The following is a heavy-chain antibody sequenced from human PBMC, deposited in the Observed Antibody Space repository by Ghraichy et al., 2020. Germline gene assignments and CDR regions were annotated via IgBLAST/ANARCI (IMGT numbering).Heavy chain of an antibody. D-gene: IGHD5-18*01. CDR3: AVRRGYIYGPVYYYYGMDV. CDR2: IVVGSGNT. Sequence: SVKVSCKASGFTFTSSAVQWVRQARGQRLEWIGWIVVGSGNTNYAQKFQERVTITRDMSTSTAYMELSSLRSEDTAVYYCAVRRGYIYGPVYYYYGMDVWGQGTTVTVSS. V-gene: IGHV1-58*01. CDR1: GFTFTSSA. J-gene: IGHJ6*02.